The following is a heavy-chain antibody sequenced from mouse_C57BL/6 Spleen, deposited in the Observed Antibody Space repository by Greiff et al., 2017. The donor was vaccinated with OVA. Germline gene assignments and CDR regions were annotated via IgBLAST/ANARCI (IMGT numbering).Heavy chain of an antibody. CDR3: TRSFYGNYVRAMDY. CDR2: IDPETGGT. V-gene: IGHV1-15*01. Sequence: LVESGAELVRPGASVTLSCKASGYTFTDYEMHWVKQTPVHGLEWIGAIDPETGGTAYNQKFKGKAILTADKSSSTAYMELRSLTSEDSAVYYCTRSFYGNYVRAMDYWGQGTSVTVSS. D-gene: IGHD2-10*01. CDR1: GYTFTDYE. J-gene: IGHJ4*01.